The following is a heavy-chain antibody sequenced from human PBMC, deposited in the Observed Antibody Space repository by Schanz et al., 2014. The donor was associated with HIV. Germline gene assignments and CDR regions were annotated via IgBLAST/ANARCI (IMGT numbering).Heavy chain of an antibody. CDR1: GGSFRGYY. D-gene: IGHD2-21*02. CDR2: VRHTGGT. Sequence: QVQLQQWGAGLLKPSETLSLTCAVYGGSFRGYYWTWIRQFPHMGLEWIGKVRHTGGTNYNPSLNRRVTMSVAMSKTQFSLKMPSLPAADTAMYFCARGDFGGNSVDFWGHGNLVTVSA. V-gene: IGHV4-34*01. J-gene: IGHJ4*01. CDR3: ARGDFGGNSVDF.